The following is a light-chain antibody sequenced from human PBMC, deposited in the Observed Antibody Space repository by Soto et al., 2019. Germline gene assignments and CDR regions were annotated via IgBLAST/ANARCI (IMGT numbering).Light chain of an antibody. Sequence: DIQMTQSPSSLSASVGDRVTITCRASQNINNYLSWYQQKPGKAPTLLIYAASRLQSGVPSRFSAGGSGTEFTLSINSLLPEDFATYYCQQSYIAPWTFGQGTKVDIK. J-gene: IGKJ1*01. V-gene: IGKV1-39*01. CDR2: AAS. CDR1: QNINNY. CDR3: QQSYIAPWT.